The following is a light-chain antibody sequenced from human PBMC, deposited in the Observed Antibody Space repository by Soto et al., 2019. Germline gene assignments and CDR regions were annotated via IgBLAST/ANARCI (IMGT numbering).Light chain of an antibody. V-gene: IGLV1-44*01. CDR1: SSNIGSNT. Sequence: QSVLTQPPSASGTPGQRVTISCSGSSSNIGSNTVNWYQQLPGTAPKLLIYSNNQRPSGVPDRFSGSKSGTSASLAISGLQSEVEADYYCAAWDDSLNGVVFGGGTKVTVL. CDR2: SNN. CDR3: AAWDDSLNGVV. J-gene: IGLJ2*01.